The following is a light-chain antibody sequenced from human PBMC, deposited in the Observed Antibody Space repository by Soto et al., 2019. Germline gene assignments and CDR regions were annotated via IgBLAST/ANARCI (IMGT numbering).Light chain of an antibody. CDR2: DAS. CDR1: QSVSRN. Sequence: DIVMTQSPATLSVSPGERVTLSCRASQSVSRNLGWYQQRLGKAPRLLIYDASTRATGIQARLSGSGSGTECTNTISTKQVEDVAVYYCRHCSKRAKGEINFSGGTKVEIK. V-gene: IGKV3D-15*01. J-gene: IGKJ4*01. CDR3: RHCSKRAKGEIN.